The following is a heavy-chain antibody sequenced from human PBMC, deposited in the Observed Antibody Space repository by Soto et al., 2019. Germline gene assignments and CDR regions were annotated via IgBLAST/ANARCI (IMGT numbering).Heavy chain of an antibody. J-gene: IGHJ4*02. CDR2: IYYSGST. CDR1: GGSISSGGYY. V-gene: IGHV4-39*01. D-gene: IGHD3-22*01. CDR3: ERHSIWLLLSDY. Sequence: PSETLSLTCTVSGGSISSGGYYWSWIRQHPGKGLEWIGYIYYSGSTYYTPSLKSRVTISVDTSKNQFSLKLDSVTAADTAVYFCERHSIWLLLSDYWRQGSLVTVSS.